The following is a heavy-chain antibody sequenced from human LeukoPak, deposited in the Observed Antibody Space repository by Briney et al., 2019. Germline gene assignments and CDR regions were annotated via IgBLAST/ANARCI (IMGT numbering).Heavy chain of an antibody. Sequence: GGSLRLSCAASGFTFSSYAMSWVRQAPGKGLEWVSTIDGSGVSTYDADSVKGRFTVSRDNSKNTLYLQMNSLRAEDTAVNYCAKDRLTSSWYFGFDYWGQGTLVTVSS. CDR1: GFTFSSYA. J-gene: IGHJ4*02. V-gene: IGHV3-23*01. D-gene: IGHD6-13*01. CDR2: IDGSGVST. CDR3: AKDRLTSSWYFGFDY.